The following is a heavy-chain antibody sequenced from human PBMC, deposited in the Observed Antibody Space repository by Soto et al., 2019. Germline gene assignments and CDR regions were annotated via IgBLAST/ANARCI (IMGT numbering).Heavy chain of an antibody. CDR2: IYYSGST. Sequence: SETLSLPCTVSGGSICSYYWSWIRQPPGKGLEWIGYIYYSGSTNYNPSLKSRVTISVDTSKNQFSLKLSSVTAADTAVYYCARVERGYFDYWGQGTMVTV. CDR3: ARVERGYFDY. J-gene: IGHJ4*02. CDR1: GGSICSYY. D-gene: IGHD1-1*01. V-gene: IGHV4-59*01.